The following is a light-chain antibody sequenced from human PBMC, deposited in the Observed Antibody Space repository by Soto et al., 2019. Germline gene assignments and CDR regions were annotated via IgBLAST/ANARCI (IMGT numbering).Light chain of an antibody. J-gene: IGLJ3*02. CDR1: SGHSSYV. Sequence: QAVVTQSPSASASLGASVKLTCTLSSGHSSYVIAWHQQQPEKGPRYLMKLNSDGSHSKGDGIPDRFSGSSSGAERYLTISSLQSEDEADYYCQTWGTGFRVFGGGTKLTVL. CDR2: LNSDGSH. V-gene: IGLV4-69*01. CDR3: QTWGTGFRV.